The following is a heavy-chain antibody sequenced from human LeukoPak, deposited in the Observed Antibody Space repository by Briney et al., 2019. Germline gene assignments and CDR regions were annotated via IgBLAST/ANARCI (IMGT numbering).Heavy chain of an antibody. CDR1: GFTFSSYS. Sequence: PGGSLRLSCAASGFTFSSYSMSWVRQAPGKGLVWVSHIVSDATTTSYADSVKGRFTISRDNAKNTLYLQMNSLRAEDTAVYYCAREALRFPLFDPWGQGTLVTVSS. V-gene: IGHV3-74*01. J-gene: IGHJ5*02. D-gene: IGHD3-3*01. CDR3: AREALRFPLFDP. CDR2: IVSDATTT.